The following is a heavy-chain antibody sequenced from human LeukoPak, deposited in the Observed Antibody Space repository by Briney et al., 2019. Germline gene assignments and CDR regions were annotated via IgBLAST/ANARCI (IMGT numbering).Heavy chain of an antibody. V-gene: IGHV3-7*04. CDR1: GFTFSRYW. J-gene: IGHJ4*02. D-gene: IGHD3-10*01. Sequence: GGSLRLSCAASGFTFSRYWMSWVRKAPGKGLEWVANIKQDGSDKYYVESVRGRFTNSRDNAKNSLFLQMNSLRVEDTAVYYCARGGSSYGSFDSWGQGTLVTVSS. CDR2: IKQDGSDK. CDR3: ARGGSSYGSFDS.